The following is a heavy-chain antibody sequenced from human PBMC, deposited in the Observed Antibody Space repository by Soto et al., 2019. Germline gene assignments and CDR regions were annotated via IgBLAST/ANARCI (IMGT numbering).Heavy chain of an antibody. D-gene: IGHD3-3*01. CDR2: IIPILGIA. CDR3: ARFLESYESKTHDWFDP. J-gene: IGHJ5*02. Sequence: ASVKVSCKASGGTFSSYTISWVRQAPGQGLEWMGRIIPILGIANYAQKFQGRVTITADKSTSTAYMELSSLRSEDTAVYYCARFLESYESKTHDWFDPWGQGTLVTVSS. CDR1: GGTFSSYT. V-gene: IGHV1-69*02.